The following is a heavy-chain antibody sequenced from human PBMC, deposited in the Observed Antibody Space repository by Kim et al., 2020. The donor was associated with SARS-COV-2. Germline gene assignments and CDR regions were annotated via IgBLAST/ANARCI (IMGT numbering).Heavy chain of an antibody. CDR2: IYSGGST. V-gene: IGHV3-53*01. Sequence: GGSLRLSCAASGFTVSSNYMSWVRQAPGKGLEWVSVIYSGGSTYYADSVEGRFTISRDNSKNKLYLQMNSLRAEDTAVYYCNGIAAAGTHFDYWGQGTLVTVSS. CDR3: NGIAAAGTHFDY. J-gene: IGHJ4*02. D-gene: IGHD6-13*01. CDR1: GFTVSSNY.